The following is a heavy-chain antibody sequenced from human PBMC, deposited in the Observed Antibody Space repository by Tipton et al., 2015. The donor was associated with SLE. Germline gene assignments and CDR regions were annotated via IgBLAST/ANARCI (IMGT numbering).Heavy chain of an antibody. D-gene: IGHD6-13*01. CDR1: GFTFSSYS. Sequence: RSLRLSCAASGFTFSSYSMHWVRQAPGKGLEWVALSSFDGRNTYYADSMKGRFTISRDNSKNTLYLQMNSLRVEDTAVYYCARGLYSRSWHIDCWGPGTLVTVT. V-gene: IGHV3-30*14. CDR3: ARGLYSRSWHIDC. J-gene: IGHJ4*02. CDR2: SSFDGRNT.